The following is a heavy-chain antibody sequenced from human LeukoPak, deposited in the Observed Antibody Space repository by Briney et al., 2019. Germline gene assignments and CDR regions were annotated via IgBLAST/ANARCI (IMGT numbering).Heavy chain of an antibody. D-gene: IGHD6-19*01. CDR1: GGTFGSYA. CDR3: ARRRAVAGVNWFDP. V-gene: IGHV1-18*01. Sequence: ASVKVSCKASGGTFGSYAISWVRQAPGQGLEWMGWISSHNGYTKYAQKFQGRVTMTTDTSMSTAYMELGSLRSDDTAVYYCARRRAVAGVNWFDPWGQGTLVTVSS. J-gene: IGHJ5*02. CDR2: ISSHNGYT.